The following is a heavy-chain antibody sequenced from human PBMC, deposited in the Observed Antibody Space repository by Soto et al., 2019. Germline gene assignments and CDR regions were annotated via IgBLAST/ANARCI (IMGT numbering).Heavy chain of an antibody. CDR1: GFIVSGSY. CDR2: MYPDGSK. D-gene: IGHD4-17*01. J-gene: IGHJ4*02. CDR3: AKNPGNYSDGGLDH. Sequence: EVQLVESGGDLVQPGGSLRLSCVASGFIVSGSYMSWVRQAPGEGLEWVSVMYPDGSKHYAESVKGRFAISRQNSENAGLRQIYCPRAEDTAMYYWAKNPGNYSDGGLDHSGQETLVTGSS. V-gene: IGHV3-53*04.